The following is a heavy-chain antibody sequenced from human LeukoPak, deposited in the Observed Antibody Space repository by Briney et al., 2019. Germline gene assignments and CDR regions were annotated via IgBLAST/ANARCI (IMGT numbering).Heavy chain of an antibody. CDR2: INPSGGST. Sequence: ASVKVSCKASGHTFTSYYLHWVRQAPGQGLEWMGIINPSGGSTIYAQKFQGRVTMTSDTSTSTAYMELSSLRSEDTAVYYCARDFLSGSYYPGGYWGQGTLVTVSS. CDR3: ARDFLSGSYYPGGY. J-gene: IGHJ4*02. V-gene: IGHV1-46*01. D-gene: IGHD1-26*01. CDR1: GHTFTSYY.